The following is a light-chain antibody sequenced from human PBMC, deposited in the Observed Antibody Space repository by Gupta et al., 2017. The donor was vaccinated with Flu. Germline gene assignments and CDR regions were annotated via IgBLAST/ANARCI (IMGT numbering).Light chain of an antibody. Sequence: AIQMTQSPSSLSASVGDRVTITCRASQDIRNTLGWYQQKPGKAPKLLMYNVSTLQSGVPSRFNGSGSGTDFTLTISSLQPEDLATYYCLHDYNYPLTFGGGTKVEIK. CDR1: QDIRNT. V-gene: IGKV1-6*01. CDR2: NVS. CDR3: LHDYNYPLT. J-gene: IGKJ4*01.